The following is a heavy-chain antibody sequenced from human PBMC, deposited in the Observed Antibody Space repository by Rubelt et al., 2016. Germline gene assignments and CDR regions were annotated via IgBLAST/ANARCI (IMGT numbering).Heavy chain of an antibody. CDR2: IYYSGGT. V-gene: IGHV4-39*02. J-gene: IGHJ4*02. D-gene: IGHD2/OR15-2a*01. Sequence: QLQLQESGPGLVKPSETLSLTCTVSGGSISSSSYYWGWIRQPPGKGLEWIGSIYYSGGTYYNPSLKRRVTISVDTSKNQFSLKLSSVTAADTAVYYCARDSGSRIFDYWGQGTLVTVSS. CDR1: GGSISSSSYY. CDR3: ARDSGSRIFDY.